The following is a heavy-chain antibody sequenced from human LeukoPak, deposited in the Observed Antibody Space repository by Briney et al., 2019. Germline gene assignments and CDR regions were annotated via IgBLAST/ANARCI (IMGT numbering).Heavy chain of an antibody. Sequence: PGGSLRLSCAASGFTFSSYSMNWVRQAPGKGLEWVSYISSSSSTIFYADSVKGRFTISRDNAKNSLYLQMNSLRAEDTAVYYCAKGDSYGGYIGHDFWGQGTLVTVSS. D-gene: IGHD5-12*01. CDR2: ISSSSSTI. CDR1: GFTFSSYS. CDR3: AKGDSYGGYIGHDF. V-gene: IGHV3-48*01. J-gene: IGHJ4*02.